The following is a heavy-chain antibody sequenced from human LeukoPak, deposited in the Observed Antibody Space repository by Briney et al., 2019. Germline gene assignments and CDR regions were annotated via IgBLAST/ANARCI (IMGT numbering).Heavy chain of an antibody. V-gene: IGHV3-13*01. D-gene: IGHD2-2*01. CDR3: ARGNYCSSTSCYRWFDP. CDR1: GFTFSSYD. CDR2: IGTAGDT. Sequence: GGSLRLSCAASGFTFSSYDMHWVRHARGKGLEWVSAIGTAGDTYYPGSVKGRVTISRENAKNSLYLQMNSLRAGDTAVYYCARGNYCSSTSCYRWFDPWGQGTLVTVSS. J-gene: IGHJ5*02.